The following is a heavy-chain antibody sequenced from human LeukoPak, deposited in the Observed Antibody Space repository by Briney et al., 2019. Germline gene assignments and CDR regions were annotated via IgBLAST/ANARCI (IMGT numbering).Heavy chain of an antibody. CDR2: ISGSGGNT. CDR1: GFTFSSYA. V-gene: IGHV3-23*01. Sequence: GGSLRLSCAASGFTFSSYAMSWVRQAPGKGLEWVSAISGSGGNTYYADSVKGRFTISRDNSKNTLYLQMNSLRAEDTAVYYCAKAPLKYCSSTSCYGDYWGQGTLVTVSS. CDR3: AKAPLKYCSSTSCYGDY. D-gene: IGHD2-2*01. J-gene: IGHJ4*02.